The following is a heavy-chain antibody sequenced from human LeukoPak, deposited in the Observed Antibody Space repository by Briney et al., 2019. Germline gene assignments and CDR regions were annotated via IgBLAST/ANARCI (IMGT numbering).Heavy chain of an antibody. J-gene: IGHJ4*02. D-gene: IGHD6-6*01. CDR2: ISGSGGST. CDR3: AKYSSSSGGDY. V-gene: IGHV3-23*01. CDR1: GFTFSIYA. Sequence: QTGGSLRLSCAASGFTFSIYAMSWVHQAPGKGLEWVSAISGSGGSTYYADSVKGRFTISRDNSKNTLYLQMNSLRAEDTAVYYCAKYSSSSGGDYWGQGTLVTVSS.